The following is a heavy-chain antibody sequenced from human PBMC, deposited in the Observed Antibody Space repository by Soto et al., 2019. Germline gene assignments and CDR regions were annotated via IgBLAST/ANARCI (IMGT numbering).Heavy chain of an antibody. Sequence: QVQLVQSGAEVKKPGSSVKVSFKASGGTFNSYAINWVRQAPGQGLEWMGGIIPIFGTAKYAQEFQGRVTISADESMSTGYMDLSSLRAEDTALYYCARGGSGSYATGGYYYYGMDVWGQGTTVTVSS. D-gene: IGHD1-26*01. V-gene: IGHV1-69*01. J-gene: IGHJ6*02. CDR1: GGTFNSYA. CDR2: IIPIFGTA. CDR3: ARGGSGSYATGGYYYYGMDV.